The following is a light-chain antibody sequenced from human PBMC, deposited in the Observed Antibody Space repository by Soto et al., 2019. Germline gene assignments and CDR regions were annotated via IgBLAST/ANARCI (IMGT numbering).Light chain of an antibody. CDR2: GNS. CDR1: SSNIGAGYD. CDR3: QSYDSSLSGYV. V-gene: IGLV1-40*01. J-gene: IGLJ1*01. Sequence: QSVLTQPPSVSGAPGQRVTISCTGSSSNIGAGYDVHWYQQLPGIAPKLLIYGNSNRPSGVPDRFSGSKSGTSASLAITGLQAEDEADHYCQSYDSSLSGYVFGTGTKLTVL.